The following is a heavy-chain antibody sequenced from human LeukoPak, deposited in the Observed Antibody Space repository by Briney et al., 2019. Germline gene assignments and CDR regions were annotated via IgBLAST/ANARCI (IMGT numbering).Heavy chain of an antibody. CDR1: GFTFSSYA. J-gene: IGHJ6*03. Sequence: GGSLRLSCAASGFTFSSYAMSWVRQAPGKGLEWVSAISGSGGSTYYADSVKGRFTISRDNSKNTLYLQMNSLRAEDTAVYYCAKLTGDCSSTSCYWYYYYMDVWGKGTTVTVSS. D-gene: IGHD2-2*01. V-gene: IGHV3-23*01. CDR2: ISGSGGST. CDR3: AKLTGDCSSTSCYWYYYYMDV.